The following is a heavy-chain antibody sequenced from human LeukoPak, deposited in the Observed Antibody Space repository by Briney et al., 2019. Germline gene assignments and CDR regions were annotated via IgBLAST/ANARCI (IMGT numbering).Heavy chain of an antibody. CDR1: GGSFSGYY. CDR2: INHSGST. CDR3: ARGPYSTGWYLAEYFQH. J-gene: IGHJ1*01. Sequence: SETLSLTCAVYGGSFSGYYWSWIRQPPGKGLEWIGEINHSGSTNYNPSLKSRVTISVDTSKNQFSLKLSSVTAADTAVYYCARGPYSTGWYLAEYFQHWGQGTLVTVSS. V-gene: IGHV4-34*01. D-gene: IGHD6-19*01.